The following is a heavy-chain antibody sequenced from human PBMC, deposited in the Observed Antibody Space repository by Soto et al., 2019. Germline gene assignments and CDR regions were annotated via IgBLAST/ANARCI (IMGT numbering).Heavy chain of an antibody. CDR2: IILIFGTA. CDR1: GGTFSSYA. J-gene: IGHJ4*02. Sequence: SVKVSCKASGGTFSSYAISWVRQAPGQGLEWMGGIILIFGTANYAQKFQGRVTITADTSTSTAYMELRSLRSDDTAVYYCARDLRGYDFWSGYYREYYFDYWGQGTLVTVSS. CDR3: ARDLRGYDFWSGYYREYYFDY. D-gene: IGHD3-3*01. V-gene: IGHV1-69*06.